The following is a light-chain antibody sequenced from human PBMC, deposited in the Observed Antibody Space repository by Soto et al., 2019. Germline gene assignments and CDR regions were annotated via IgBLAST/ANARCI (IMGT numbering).Light chain of an antibody. Sequence: EIVMTQSPATLSVSPGERATLSCRASQSVSSNLAWYQQKRGQGPRLLIYGASTRATGIPARFSGSGSGTEFTHTISSLQSEDFAVYYCHQYNNWPLWTFGQGTKMEIK. J-gene: IGKJ1*01. CDR3: HQYNNWPLWT. V-gene: IGKV3-15*01. CDR1: QSVSSN. CDR2: GAS.